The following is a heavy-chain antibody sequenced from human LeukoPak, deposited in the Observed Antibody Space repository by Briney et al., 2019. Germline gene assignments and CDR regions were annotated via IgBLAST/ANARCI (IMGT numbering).Heavy chain of an antibody. CDR2: FDPEYGEI. CDR1: GYTLTELS. V-gene: IGHV1-24*01. CDR3: ATDLATAMVKDQSNY. J-gene: IGHJ4*02. D-gene: IGHD5-18*01. Sequence: ASVKVSCKVSGYTLTELSIHWVRQAPGKGLEWMGGFDPEYGEIIYAQKFQGRVTMTEDTSTDTAYMELSSLRSEDTPMYYCATDLATAMVKDQSNYWGQGTLVTVSS.